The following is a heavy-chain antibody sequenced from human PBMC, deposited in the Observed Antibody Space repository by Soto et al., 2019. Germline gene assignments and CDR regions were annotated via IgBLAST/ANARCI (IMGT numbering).Heavy chain of an antibody. CDR3: ARVTGLEWLLYRFDY. J-gene: IGHJ4*02. D-gene: IGHD3-3*01. V-gene: IGHV3-7*01. Sequence: GGSLRLSCAASGFTFSSYWMSWVRQAPGKGLEWVANIKQDGSEKYYVDSVKGRFTISRDNAKNSLYLQMNSLRAEDTAVYYCARVTGLEWLLYRFDYWGQGTLVTVSS. CDR1: GFTFSSYW. CDR2: IKQDGSEK.